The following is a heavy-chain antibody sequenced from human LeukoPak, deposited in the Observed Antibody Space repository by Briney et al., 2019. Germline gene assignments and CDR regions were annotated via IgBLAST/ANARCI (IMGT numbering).Heavy chain of an antibody. CDR3: ARGHFWSGYYLYDY. J-gene: IGHJ4*02. D-gene: IGHD3-3*02. Sequence: SETLSLTRTVSGGSISSGGYYWSWIRQHPGKGLEWIGYIYYSGSTYYNPSLKSRVTISVDTSKNQFSLKLSSVTAADTAVYCCARGHFWSGYYLYDYWGQGTLVTVSS. CDR1: GGSISSGGYY. CDR2: IYYSGST. V-gene: IGHV4-31*03.